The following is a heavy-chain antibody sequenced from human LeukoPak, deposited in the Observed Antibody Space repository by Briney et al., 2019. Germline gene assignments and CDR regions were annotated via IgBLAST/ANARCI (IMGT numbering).Heavy chain of an antibody. Sequence: GGSLRLSCAASGFTVSNNYMAWVRQAPGRGLEWVSAIYSGDDTYYADSVKGRFTLSRDSSKNTVYLQMNTLRAEDTALYYCAGDPHNPKGVWGQGPRSPSP. CDR1: GFTVSNNY. J-gene: IGHJ6*02. CDR3: AGDPHNPKGV. D-gene: IGHD1-1*01. CDR2: IYSGDDT. V-gene: IGHV3-66*01.